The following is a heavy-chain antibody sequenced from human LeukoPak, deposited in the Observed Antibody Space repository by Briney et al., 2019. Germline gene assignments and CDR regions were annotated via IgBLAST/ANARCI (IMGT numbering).Heavy chain of an antibody. J-gene: IGHJ4*02. CDR1: GFTFDDYA. V-gene: IGHV3-9*01. CDR2: ISWNSGSI. D-gene: IGHD3-22*01. Sequence: GGSLRLSCAASGFTFDDYAMHWVRQAPGKGLEWVSGISWNSGSIGYADSVKGRFTISRDNAKNSLYLQMNSLRAEDTALYYCAKDINYDSSGSHFDYWGQGTLVTVSS. CDR3: AKDINYDSSGSHFDY.